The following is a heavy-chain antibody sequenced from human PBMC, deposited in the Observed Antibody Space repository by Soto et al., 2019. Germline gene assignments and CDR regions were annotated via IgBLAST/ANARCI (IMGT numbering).Heavy chain of an antibody. CDR2: FDPEDGET. J-gene: IGHJ6*02. V-gene: IGHV1-24*01. CDR1: GYTLTELS. CDR3: SGAAMVFGDYYYGMDV. D-gene: IGHD3-3*01. Sequence: ASVKVSCKVSGYTLTELSMHWVRQAPGKGLEWMGGFDPEDGETIYAQKFQGRVTMTEDTSTDTAYMELSSLRSEDTAVYYCSGAAMVFGDYYYGMDVWGQGTTVTV.